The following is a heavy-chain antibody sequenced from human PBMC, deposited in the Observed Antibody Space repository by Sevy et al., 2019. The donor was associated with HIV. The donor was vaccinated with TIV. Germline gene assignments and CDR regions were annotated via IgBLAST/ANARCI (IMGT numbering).Heavy chain of an antibody. CDR2: IYYSGST. CDR3: ARYSSSSLGYYYYYGMDV. CDR1: GGSISSYY. J-gene: IGHJ6*02. V-gene: IGHV4-59*01. D-gene: IGHD6-6*01. Sequence: SETLSLTCTVSGGSISSYYWSWIRQPPGKGLEWIGYIYYSGSTNYNPSLKSRVTISVDTSKNQFSLKLSSVTAADTAVYYCARYSSSSLGYYYYYGMDVWGQRTTVTVSS.